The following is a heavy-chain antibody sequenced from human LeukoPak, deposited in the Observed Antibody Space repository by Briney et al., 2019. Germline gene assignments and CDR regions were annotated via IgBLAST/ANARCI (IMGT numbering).Heavy chain of an antibody. J-gene: IGHJ6*02. Sequence: SETLSLTCAVCGGFFSGYYWSWIRQPPEKGLEWIGEINHSGSTNYNPSLKSRVTISVDTSKNRFSLKLSSVTAADTAVYYCARIGNRYSSGWYGLRDVWGQGTTVTVSS. CDR1: GGFFSGYY. CDR3: ARIGNRYSSGWYGLRDV. CDR2: INHSGST. D-gene: IGHD6-19*01. V-gene: IGHV4-34*01.